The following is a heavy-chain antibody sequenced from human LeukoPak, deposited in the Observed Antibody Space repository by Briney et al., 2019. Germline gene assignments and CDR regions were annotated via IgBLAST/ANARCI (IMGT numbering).Heavy chain of an antibody. V-gene: IGHV4-38-2*01. CDR2: IYHSGST. J-gene: IGHJ4*02. Sequence: SETLSLTCAVSGYSISSGYYWGWIRQPPGTGLEWLGSIYHSGSTYYTPSLKSRVTISVDTSKNQFSLKLSSVTAADTAVYYCARRFGGNYDYWGQGTLVTVSS. CDR3: ARRFGGNYDY. D-gene: IGHD4-23*01. CDR1: GYSISSGYY.